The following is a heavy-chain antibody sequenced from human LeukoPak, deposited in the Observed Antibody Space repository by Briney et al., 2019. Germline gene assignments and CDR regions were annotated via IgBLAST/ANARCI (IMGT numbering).Heavy chain of an antibody. CDR1: GGSISSSTYY. D-gene: IGHD6-25*01. CDR3: ARHRSSGWGVWYFDL. CDR2: IYYIGST. V-gene: IGHV4-61*05. Sequence: SETLSLTCTVSGGSISSSTYYWGWIRQPPGKGLEWIGYIYYIGSTNYNPSLKSRVTISVDTSKNQVSLKLSSVTAADTAVYYCARHRSSGWGVWYFDLWGRGTLVTVSS. J-gene: IGHJ2*01.